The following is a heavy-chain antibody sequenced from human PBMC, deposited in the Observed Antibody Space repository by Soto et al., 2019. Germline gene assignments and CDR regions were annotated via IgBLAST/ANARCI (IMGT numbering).Heavy chain of an antibody. Sequence: ASVKVSCKASGYTFTGYYIHWVRQAPGQGLEWMGWINPNSGGTNYAQKFQGWVTMTRDTSISTAYMELSRLRSDDTAVYYCARVLNGYSYGPGRGYYYYGMDVWGQGTTVTVSS. J-gene: IGHJ6*02. CDR2: INPNSGGT. D-gene: IGHD5-18*01. V-gene: IGHV1-2*04. CDR3: ARVLNGYSYGPGRGYYYYGMDV. CDR1: GYTFTGYY.